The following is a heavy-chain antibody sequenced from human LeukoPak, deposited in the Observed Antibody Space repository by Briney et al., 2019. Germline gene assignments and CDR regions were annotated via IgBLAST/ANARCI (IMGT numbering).Heavy chain of an antibody. V-gene: IGHV5-51*01. CDR2: IYPGDSDT. D-gene: IGHD3-10*01. CDR3: ARRAFASGDYFDY. CDR1: EYSFTSYW. Sequence: GESLKISCKGSEYSFTSYWIGWVRQMPGKGLEWMGIIYPGDSDTRPSPSFQGQVTISADKSISTAYLQWSSLKASDTAMYFCARRAFASGDYFDYWGQGTLITVSS. J-gene: IGHJ4*02.